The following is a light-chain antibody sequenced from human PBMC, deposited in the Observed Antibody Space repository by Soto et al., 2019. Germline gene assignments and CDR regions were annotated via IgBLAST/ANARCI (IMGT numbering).Light chain of an antibody. CDR3: QQYNNWPPPIT. CDR1: QSVSSN. J-gene: IGKJ5*01. CDR2: GAS. Sequence: ETVMTQSPATLSVSPGERATLSCRASQSVSSNLAWYQQKPGQAPRLLIYGASTRATDIPARFSGSGSGTEFTLTISSLQSEDFAVYYCQQYNNWPPPITFGQGTRLEIK. V-gene: IGKV3-15*01.